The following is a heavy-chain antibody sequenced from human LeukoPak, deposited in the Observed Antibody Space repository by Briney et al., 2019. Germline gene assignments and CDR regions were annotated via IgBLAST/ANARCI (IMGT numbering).Heavy chain of an antibody. J-gene: IGHJ6*02. Sequence: GGSLRLSCAASGFTFSSYYMHWVRQAPGKGLVWVSRINSDGSTASYADSVKGRFTISRDNAKNTLYLQMNSLRAEDMAVYYCARGNFYAMDVWGQGTTVTVS. CDR3: ARGNFYAMDV. V-gene: IGHV3-74*01. CDR2: INSDGSTA. CDR1: GFTFSSYY.